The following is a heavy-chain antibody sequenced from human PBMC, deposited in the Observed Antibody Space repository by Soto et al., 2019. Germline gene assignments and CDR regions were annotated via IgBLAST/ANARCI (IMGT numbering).Heavy chain of an antibody. CDR3: AKIPYSSSSRDYFDY. D-gene: IGHD6-6*01. CDR2: ISYDGSNK. J-gene: IGHJ4*02. Sequence: PGGSLRLSCAASGFTFSSYGMHWVRQAPGKGLEWVAVISYDGSNKYYADSVKGRFTISRDNSKNTLYLQMNSLRAEDTAVYYCAKIPYSSSSRDYFDYWGQGTLVTVSS. V-gene: IGHV3-30*18. CDR1: GFTFSSYG.